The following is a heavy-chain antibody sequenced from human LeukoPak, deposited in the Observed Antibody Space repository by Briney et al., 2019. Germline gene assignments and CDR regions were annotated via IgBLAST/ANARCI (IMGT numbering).Heavy chain of an antibody. CDR1: GYTFTSNH. CDR2: INPSGGST. Sequence: ASVKVSCKASGYTFTSNHMHWVRQAPGQGLEWMGVINPSGGSTSYAQKFQGRVTMTRDMSTSTDYMELSSLRSEDTAVYYCAREVVVPAAMAYFDYWGQGTLVTVSS. CDR3: AREVVVPAAMAYFDY. D-gene: IGHD2-2*01. V-gene: IGHV1-46*01. J-gene: IGHJ4*02.